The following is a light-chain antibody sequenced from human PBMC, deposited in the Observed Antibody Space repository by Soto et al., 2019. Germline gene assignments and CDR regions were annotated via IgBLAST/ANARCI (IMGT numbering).Light chain of an antibody. CDR3: SSFTPKSPVL. V-gene: IGLV2-14*01. Sequence: QSALTQPASVSGSPGQPITISCTGTSSDVGGYDYVSWYQQHPGKAPTLIIYEVSNRPSGVSDRFSGSKSGNTASLSISGLQAEDEADYYCSSFTPKSPVLFGGGTKVTVL. CDR2: EVS. CDR1: SSDVGGYDY. J-gene: IGLJ2*01.